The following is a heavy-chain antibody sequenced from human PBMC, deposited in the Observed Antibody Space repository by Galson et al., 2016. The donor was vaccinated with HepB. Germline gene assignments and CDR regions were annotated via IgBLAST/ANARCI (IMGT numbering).Heavy chain of an antibody. CDR3: AVRYSSIWYFQH. CDR2: MSDSGGST. Sequence: RLSCAASGFTLSNSAMSWVRQAPGKGLEWVSAMSDSGGSTYYADSVKGRFTISRDNSKNTLYLQMNSLGAEDTAVYYCAVRYSSIWYFQHWGRGTLVSVSS. J-gene: IGHJ1*01. V-gene: IGHV3-23*01. CDR1: GFTLSNSA. D-gene: IGHD6-13*01.